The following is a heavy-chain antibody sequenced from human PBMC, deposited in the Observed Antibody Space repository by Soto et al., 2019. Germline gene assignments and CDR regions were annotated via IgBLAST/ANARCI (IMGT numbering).Heavy chain of an antibody. V-gene: IGHV3-74*01. J-gene: IGHJ4*02. Sequence: EVQLVESGGNVVQPGGSLRLSCAASGFTFSSYWMHWVRQVPGKGLVWVSRIDPYGSGINYADSVKGRFTISRDNAKNTLNLQMNSLRVEDTAVYYCARGAIYGGYGSDNWGQGTLVTVSS. CDR3: ARGAIYGGYGSDN. CDR1: GFTFSSYW. D-gene: IGHD5-12*01. CDR2: IDPYGSGI.